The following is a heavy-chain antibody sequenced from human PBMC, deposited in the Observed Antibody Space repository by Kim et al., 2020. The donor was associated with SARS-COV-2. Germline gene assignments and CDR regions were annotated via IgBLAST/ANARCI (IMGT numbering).Heavy chain of an antibody. CDR3: ARDRGDYGSGSYYYYYYGMDV. Sequence: GGSLRLSCAASGFTFSSYSMNWVRQAPGKGLEWVSSISSSSSYIYYADSVKGRFTISRDNAKNSLYLQMNSLRAEDTAVYYCARDRGDYGSGSYYYYYYGMDVWGQGTTVTVSS. CDR2: ISSSSSYI. V-gene: IGHV3-21*01. CDR1: GFTFSSYS. J-gene: IGHJ6*02. D-gene: IGHD3-10*01.